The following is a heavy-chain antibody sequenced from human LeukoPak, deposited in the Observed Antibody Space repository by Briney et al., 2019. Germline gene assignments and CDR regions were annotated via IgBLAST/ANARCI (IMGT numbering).Heavy chain of an antibody. J-gene: IGHJ4*02. V-gene: IGHV1-46*01. D-gene: IGHD1-26*01. Sequence: ASVKVSCKASGYTFTSFYMHWVRQAPGQGLELMGIFNPSGSSTTYAQRFQGRVTMTRDTSTSIVYMELSSLGSEDTAVYYCARAGENYYDFYYWGQGTLVTVSS. CDR2: FNPSGSST. CDR1: GYTFTSFY. CDR3: ARAGENYYDFYY.